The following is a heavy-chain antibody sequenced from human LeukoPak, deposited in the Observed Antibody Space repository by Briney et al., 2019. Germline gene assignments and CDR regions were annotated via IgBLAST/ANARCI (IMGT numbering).Heavy chain of an antibody. D-gene: IGHD3-16*02. CDR2: ISGSGGSI. J-gene: IGHJ4*02. CDR1: GFTFSSYA. V-gene: IGHV3-23*01. CDR3: AKGSSQYDYVWGSYRYTGLTDY. Sequence: GGSLRLSCAASGFTFSSYAMSWVRQAPGKGLEWVSAISGSGGSIYYADSVKGRFTISRDNSQNTLYLQMNRLRAENTAVYYCAKGSSQYDYVWGSYRYTGLTDYWGQGTLVTVSS.